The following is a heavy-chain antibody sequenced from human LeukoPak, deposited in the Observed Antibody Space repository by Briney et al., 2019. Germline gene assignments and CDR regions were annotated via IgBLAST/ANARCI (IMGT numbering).Heavy chain of an antibody. J-gene: IGHJ4*02. CDR1: GFTFSDYY. D-gene: IGHD4-11*01. V-gene: IGHV3-11*01. Sequence: GGSLRLSCAASGFTFSDYYMSWIRQAPGKGLEWVSYISSSGSTTYYADSVKGRFTISRDNAKNSLYLQMNSLRAEDTAVYYCARDDYSNYVPTYFDYWGQGTLVTVSS. CDR3: ARDDYSNYVPTYFDY. CDR2: ISSSGSTT.